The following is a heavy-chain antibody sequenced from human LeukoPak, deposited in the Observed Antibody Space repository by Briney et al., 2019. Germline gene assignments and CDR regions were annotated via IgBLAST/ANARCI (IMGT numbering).Heavy chain of an antibody. D-gene: IGHD3-16*02. CDR1: GFTFSSYS. CDR3: ARYLITFGGVIVDYFDY. J-gene: IGHJ4*02. V-gene: IGHV3-21*01. Sequence: GGSLRLSCAAFGFTFSSYSMNWVRQAPGKGLEWVSSISSSSSYIYYADSVKGRFTISRDNAKNSLYLQMNSLRAEDTAVYYCARYLITFGGVIVDYFDYWGQGTLVTVSS. CDR2: ISSSSSYI.